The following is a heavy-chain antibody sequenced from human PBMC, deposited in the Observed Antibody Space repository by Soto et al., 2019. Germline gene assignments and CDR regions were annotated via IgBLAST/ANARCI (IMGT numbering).Heavy chain of an antibody. D-gene: IGHD1-1*01. J-gene: IGHJ6*02. CDR1: GYTFTGYY. V-gene: IGHV1-2*04. CDR2: INPNSGGT. CDR3: ARGGFERPQDHYYYYCGMDV. Sequence: ASVKVSCKASGYTFTGYYMHWVRQAPGQGLEWMGWINPNSGGTNYAQKFQGWVTMTRDTSISTAYMELSRLRSDDTAVYYCARGGFERPQDHYYYYCGMDVWGQGTTVTVSS.